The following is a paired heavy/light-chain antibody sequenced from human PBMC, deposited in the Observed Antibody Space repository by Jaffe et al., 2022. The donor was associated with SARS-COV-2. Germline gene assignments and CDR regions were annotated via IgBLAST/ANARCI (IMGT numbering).Heavy chain of an antibody. CDR2: IYYSGST. Sequence: QVQLQESGPGLVKPSETLSLTCTVSGGSISSYFWSWIRQPPGKGLEWIGYIYYSGSTKYNPSLKSRVTISVDTSKNQFSLKLTSVTAADTAVYYCARAGGIAARPVYYGMDVWGQGTTVTVSS. D-gene: IGHD6-6*01. J-gene: IGHJ6*02. V-gene: IGHV4-59*01. CDR3: ARAGGIAARPVYYGMDV. CDR1: GGSISSYF.
Light chain of an antibody. V-gene: IGKV1-39*01. J-gene: IGKJ4*01. Sequence: DIQMTQSPSSLSASVGDRVTITCRASQSISSYLNWYHQKPGKAPKLLIYAASSLQGGVPSRFSGSGSGTDFTLTISSLQPEDFATYYCQQSYGTPVTFGGGTKVEIK. CDR2: AAS. CDR3: QQSYGTPVT. CDR1: QSISSY.